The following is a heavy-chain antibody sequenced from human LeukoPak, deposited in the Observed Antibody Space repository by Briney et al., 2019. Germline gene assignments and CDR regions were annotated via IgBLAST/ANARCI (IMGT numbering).Heavy chain of an antibody. J-gene: IGHJ4*02. Sequence: GGSLRLSCTAPGFAFSSYAMSWVRQAPGKGLEWVSAISGSGGRTYYAGSVKGRFTISRDTSKNTLYLQMNSLRAEDTAVYYCAKDMGEDGSYYLDYWGQGTLVTVSS. V-gene: IGHV3-23*01. D-gene: IGHD1-26*01. CDR1: GFAFSSYA. CDR3: AKDMGEDGSYYLDY. CDR2: ISGSGGRT.